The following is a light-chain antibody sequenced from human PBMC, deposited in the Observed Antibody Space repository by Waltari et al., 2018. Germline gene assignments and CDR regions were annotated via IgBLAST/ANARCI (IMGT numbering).Light chain of an antibody. CDR1: SSDVGSYNL. CDR3: CSDAPGNTYV. V-gene: IGLV2-23*01. Sequence: QSALTQPASVSGSPGQSITISCTGTSSDVGSYNLVSWYQQSPGKAPKIMILSDRFSGSKSDNTASLTISGLQAEDEADYDCCSDAPGNTYVFGTGTKVTVL. J-gene: IGLJ1*01.